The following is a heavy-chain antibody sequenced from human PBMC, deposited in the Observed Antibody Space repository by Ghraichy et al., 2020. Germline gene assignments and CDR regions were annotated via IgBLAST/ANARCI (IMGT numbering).Heavy chain of an antibody. Sequence: GESLNISCAAAGFTFSSYAMHWVRQAPGKGLEWVAVISYDGSNKYYADSVKGRFTISRDNSKNTLYLQMNSLRAEDTAVYYCARDALGRSFSFYYFDYWGQGTLVTVSS. D-gene: IGHD1-26*01. CDR2: ISYDGSNK. CDR3: ARDALGRSFSFYYFDY. CDR1: GFTFSSYA. V-gene: IGHV3-30*04. J-gene: IGHJ4*02.